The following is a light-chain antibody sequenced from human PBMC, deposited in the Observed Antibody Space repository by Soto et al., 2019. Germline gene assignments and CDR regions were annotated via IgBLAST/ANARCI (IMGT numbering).Light chain of an antibody. J-gene: IGKJ4*01. Sequence: DIQMTQSPSAVSASVGDRVTITWRASQGISDRLAWYQQKPGKAPKLLIYAASSLHSWVPSRFSGSRSCTDFTLTISCLQPEDFATYYCQQANSFPLTFGGGTKVEIK. CDR3: QQANSFPLT. CDR1: QGISDR. CDR2: AAS. V-gene: IGKV1-12*01.